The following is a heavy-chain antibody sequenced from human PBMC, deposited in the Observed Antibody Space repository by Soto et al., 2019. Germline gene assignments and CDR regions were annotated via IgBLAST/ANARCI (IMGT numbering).Heavy chain of an antibody. D-gene: IGHD2-15*01. CDR3: VRVVAIPGYPDN. J-gene: IGHJ4*03. Sequence: GASVKVSCNTSGATFSSYAITWVRQAPGQGLEWMGGIVPTVDTSTYAQKFQGRVTITADKFTNTVYMELSSLRSDDTAVYYCVRVVAIPGYPDNWG. CDR1: GATFSSYA. V-gene: IGHV1-69*06. CDR2: IVPTVDTS.